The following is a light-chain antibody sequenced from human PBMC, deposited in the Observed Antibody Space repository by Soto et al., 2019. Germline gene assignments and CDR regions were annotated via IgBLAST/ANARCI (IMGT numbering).Light chain of an antibody. J-gene: IGKJ1*01. V-gene: IGKV1-5*01. CDR1: QSISNW. CDR2: HAS. CDR3: QQYNSYS. Sequence: DIQMTQSPSTLPASVGDRVTITCRAGQSISNWLAWYQQKQGTAPKLLIYHASTLESGVPSRFSGSGSGTEFTLTISSLQPDDFAPYYCQQYNSYSFGQGTKVEMK.